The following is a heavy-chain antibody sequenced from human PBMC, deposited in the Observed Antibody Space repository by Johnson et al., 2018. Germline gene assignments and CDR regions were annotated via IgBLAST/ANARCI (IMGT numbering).Heavy chain of an antibody. J-gene: IGHJ6*04. D-gene: IGHD3-10*01. CDR3: ARGEYDRAQPDV. V-gene: IGHV4-59*01. Sequence: QVQLQESGPGLVKPSETLSLTCTVSGGSISSYYWSWIRQPPGKGLEWIGYIYYSGSTNYNPSLKSRVTISVDTSKNQFSLKLSSVTAADTAVYYCARGEYDRAQPDVWGKGTTVTVSS. CDR2: IYYSGST. CDR1: GGSISSYY.